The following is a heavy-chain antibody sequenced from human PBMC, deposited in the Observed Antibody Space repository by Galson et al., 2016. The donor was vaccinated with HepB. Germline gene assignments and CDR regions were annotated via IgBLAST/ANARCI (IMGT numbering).Heavy chain of an antibody. Sequence: SVKVSCKASGYTFTGHYMHWVRQAPGQGLEWMGWINPNTGGTQYAQKFQGWVTMIRDTSISTAYMELNRLGSDDTAVYYRARGRWGGGEYGSSSPFDYWGQGTLVTVSS. CDR2: INPNTGGT. CDR1: GYTFTGHY. CDR3: ARGRWGGGEYGSSSPFDY. V-gene: IGHV1-2*04. J-gene: IGHJ4*02. D-gene: IGHD6-6*01.